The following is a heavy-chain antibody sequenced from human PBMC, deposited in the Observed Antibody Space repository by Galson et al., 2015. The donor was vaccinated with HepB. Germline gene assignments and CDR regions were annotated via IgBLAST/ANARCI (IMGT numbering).Heavy chain of an antibody. Sequence: SLRLSCAASGFTFSDYYMSWIRQAPGKGLEWVSYISSSSSYTNYADSVKGRFTISRDNAKNSLYLQMNSLRAEDTAVYYCASLYYDSSGYYPGAEYFQHWGQGTLVTVSS. CDR3: ASLYYDSSGYYPGAEYFQH. CDR1: GFTFSDYY. J-gene: IGHJ1*01. CDR2: ISSSSSYT. D-gene: IGHD3-22*01. V-gene: IGHV3-11*03.